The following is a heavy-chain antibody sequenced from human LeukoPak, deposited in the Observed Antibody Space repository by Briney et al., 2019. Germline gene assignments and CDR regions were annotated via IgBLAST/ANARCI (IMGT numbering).Heavy chain of an antibody. D-gene: IGHD6-6*01. CDR1: GFTFNIYA. CDR2: ISYDESDK. CDR3: AKSLRSTSY. Sequence: QPGRSLRLSCAASGFTFNIYAMHWVRQAPGKGLEWVAVISYDESDKYYADSVKGRFTISRDNSKNTLYLQMNSLRAEDTAVYYCAKSLRSTSYWGQGTLVTVSS. J-gene: IGHJ4*02. V-gene: IGHV3-30*04.